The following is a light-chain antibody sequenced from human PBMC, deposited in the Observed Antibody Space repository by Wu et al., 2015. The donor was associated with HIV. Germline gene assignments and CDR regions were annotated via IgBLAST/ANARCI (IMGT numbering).Light chain of an antibody. J-gene: IGKJ4*01. Sequence: EIVLTQSPGTLYLSPGERGTLSCGASQSVSSNYLVWYQQKPGQAPRLLIYGASSRATGIPDRFSGSGSGTDFTLTISRLEPEDFAVYYCQQYGSSPLTFGGGTRVEIK. CDR3: QQYGSSPLT. V-gene: IGKV3-20*01. CDR1: QSVSSNY. CDR2: GAS.